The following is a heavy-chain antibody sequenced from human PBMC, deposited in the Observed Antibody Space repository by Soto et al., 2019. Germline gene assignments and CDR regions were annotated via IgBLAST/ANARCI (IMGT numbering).Heavy chain of an antibody. CDR3: AKEYSTSFDY. D-gene: IGHD6-6*01. V-gene: IGHV3-23*01. CDR2: ISAGGSNT. Sequence: GGSLRLSCAASGFTFSNYAMNWFRQAPGKGLEWVSAISAGGSNTNYADSVKGRFTISSDTSKNTLYLQMNSLRAEDTAVYYCAKEYSTSFDYWGQGTLVTVSS. J-gene: IGHJ4*02. CDR1: GFTFSNYA.